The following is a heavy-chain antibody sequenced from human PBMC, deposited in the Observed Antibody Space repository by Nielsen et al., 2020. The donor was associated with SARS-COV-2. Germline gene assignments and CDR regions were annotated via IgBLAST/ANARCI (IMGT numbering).Heavy chain of an antibody. CDR1: GCSFTSYT. Sequence: LKIYCASSGCSFTSYTMNWDRQAPGKGLEWVASITMSGEYMYYADSVRGRFTVSRDKDENSLYLQMNSLRDEDMAVYYCARDQDVGAATSNWFFDLWGRGTLVIVSS. CDR3: ARDQDVGAATSNWFFDL. J-gene: IGHJ2*01. CDR2: ITMSGEYM. V-gene: IGHV3-21*01. D-gene: IGHD6-25*01.